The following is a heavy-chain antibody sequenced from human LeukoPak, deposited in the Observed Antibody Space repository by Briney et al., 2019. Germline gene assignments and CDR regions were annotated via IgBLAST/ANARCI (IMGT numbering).Heavy chain of an antibody. CDR1: GYTFTSYG. CDR3: ARASIMITFGGVIVGLYYFDY. J-gene: IGHJ4*02. D-gene: IGHD3-16*02. V-gene: IGHV1-18*01. CDR2: ISAYNGNT. Sequence: ASVKVSCKASGYTFTSYGISWVRQAPGQGLEGMGWISAYNGNTNYAQKLKGRVTTTTDTSTSTAYMELRSMRSDDTAVYYCARASIMITFGGVIVGLYYFDYWGQGTLVTVSS.